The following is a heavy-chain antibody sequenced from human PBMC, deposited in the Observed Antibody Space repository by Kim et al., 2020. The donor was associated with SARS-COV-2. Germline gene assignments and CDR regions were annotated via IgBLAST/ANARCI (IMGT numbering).Heavy chain of an antibody. D-gene: IGHD2-21*02. V-gene: IGHV4-39*01. CDR1: GDSISSSNYY. J-gene: IGHJ4*02. CDR3: ATAITKRLVRIDY. CDR2: IYYSGST. Sequence: SETLSLTCTVSGDSISSSNYYWGWVRQPPGKGLEWIGSIYYSGSTYYNPSLKSRVTISADTSKNQFSLKLSSVTATDTAVYYCATAITKRLVRIDYWGQGTLVTVSS.